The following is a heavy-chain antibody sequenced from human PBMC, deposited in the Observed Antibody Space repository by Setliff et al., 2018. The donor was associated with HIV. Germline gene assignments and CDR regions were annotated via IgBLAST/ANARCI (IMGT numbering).Heavy chain of an antibody. CDR1: GFTFSNAW. V-gene: IGHV4-4*02. Sequence: GSLRLSCAASGFTFSNAWMSWVRQAPGKGLEWVGNVYHSGGTDYNPSLRSRVTISVDTSTNQFSLNLASVTAADTAVYYCTRRFEKWLAFDYWGQGTLVTVSS. CDR2: VYHSGGT. D-gene: IGHD6-19*01. CDR3: TRRFEKWLAFDY. J-gene: IGHJ4*02.